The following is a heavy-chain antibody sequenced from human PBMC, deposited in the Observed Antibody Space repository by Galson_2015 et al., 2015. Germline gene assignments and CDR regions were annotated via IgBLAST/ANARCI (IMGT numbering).Heavy chain of an antibody. CDR3: ARSGSREICDY. V-gene: IGHV3-21*01. Sequence: SLRLSCAASGFTFSSYSMNWVRQAPGKGLEWVSSISSSSSYIYYADSVKGRFTISRDNAKNSLYLQINSLRAEDTAVYYCARSGSREICDYWGQGTLVTVSS. CDR2: ISSSSSYI. D-gene: IGHD1-26*01. J-gene: IGHJ4*02. CDR1: GFTFSSYS.